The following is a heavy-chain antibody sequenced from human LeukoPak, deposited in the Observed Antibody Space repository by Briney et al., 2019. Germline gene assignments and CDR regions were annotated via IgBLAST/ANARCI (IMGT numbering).Heavy chain of an antibody. J-gene: IGHJ5*02. CDR2: ISSSGSTI. Sequence: GGSLRLSCAASGFTFSSYEMNWVRQAPGKGLEWVSYISSSGSTIYYADSVKGRFTISRDNAKNSLYLQMNSLRAEDTAVYYCASLLRSGVVVVAATPYNWSDPWGQGTLVTVSS. CDR3: ASLLRSGVVVVAATPYNWSDP. D-gene: IGHD2-15*01. CDR1: GFTFSSYE. V-gene: IGHV3-48*03.